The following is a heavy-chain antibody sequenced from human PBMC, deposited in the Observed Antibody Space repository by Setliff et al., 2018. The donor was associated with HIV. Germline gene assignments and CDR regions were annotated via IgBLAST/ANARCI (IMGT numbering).Heavy chain of an antibody. CDR2: IYTSGP. Sequence: PSETLSLTCTVSGDSISSGSNYWSWIRQPAGKGLEWIGRIYTSGPRYNPSLENRVTISVDTSKSQFFLMLSSVTAADMAVYYCARASSDIPGVDSNYFDDWGQGTLVTVSS. CDR1: GDSISSGSNY. D-gene: IGHD2-2*01. V-gene: IGHV4-61*02. CDR3: ARASSDIPGVDSNYFDD. J-gene: IGHJ4*02.